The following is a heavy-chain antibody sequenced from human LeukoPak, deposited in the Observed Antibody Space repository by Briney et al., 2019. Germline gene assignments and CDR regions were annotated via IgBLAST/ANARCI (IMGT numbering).Heavy chain of an antibody. J-gene: IGHJ1*01. D-gene: IGHD1-26*01. CDR1: GGSINNYY. Sequence: SVTLSLTCTVSGGSINNYYWSWIRQPPGKGLEWIGYIYYSGTIKYNPSLSSRVTISVDTSKNQFSLNLTSVTAADTAVYYCAREGIRGRYYTDWGQGTLVIVSS. V-gene: IGHV4-59*01. CDR3: AREGIRGRYYTD. CDR2: IYYSGTI.